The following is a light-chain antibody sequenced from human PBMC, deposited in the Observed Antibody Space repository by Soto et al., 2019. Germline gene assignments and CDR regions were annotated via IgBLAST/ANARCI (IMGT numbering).Light chain of an antibody. CDR3: QQYASSPLLT. CDR1: QTIGRNY. CDR2: STS. V-gene: IGKV3-20*01. Sequence: EIVLTQSPGTLSLSPGETATLSCRASQTIGRNYLAWYQQKPGQAPRLLIFSTSTRATGIPERFSGGGSGTDFTLSISRLEPGEFAVYYGQQYASSPLLTFGGGTKVEIK. J-gene: IGKJ4*01.